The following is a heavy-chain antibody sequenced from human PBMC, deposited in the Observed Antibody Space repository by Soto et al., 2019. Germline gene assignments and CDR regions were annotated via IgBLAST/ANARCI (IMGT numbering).Heavy chain of an antibody. J-gene: IGHJ6*02. CDR3: AKDYHVQQLDEMNYYYYGMDV. CDR1: GFTFSSYG. D-gene: IGHD6-13*01. Sequence: GGSLRLSCAASGFTFSSYGMHWVRQAPGKGLEWVAVISYDGSNKYYADSVKGRFTISRDNSKNTLYLQMNSLRAEDTAVYYCAKDYHVQQLDEMNYYYYGMDVWGQGTTVTVSS. V-gene: IGHV3-30*18. CDR2: ISYDGSNK.